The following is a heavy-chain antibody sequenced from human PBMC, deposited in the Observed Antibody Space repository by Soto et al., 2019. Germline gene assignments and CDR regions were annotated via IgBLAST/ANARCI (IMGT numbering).Heavy chain of an antibody. D-gene: IGHD5-12*01. CDR1: GGSFSGYY. V-gene: IGHV4-34*01. Sequence: LSLTCAVYGGSFSGYYWSWIRQPPGKGLEWIGEINHSGSTNYNPSLKSRVTISVDTSKNQFSLKLSSVTAADTAVYYCARAASHSGYDFRFYYYGMDVWGQGTTVTVSS. CDR2: INHSGST. CDR3: ARAASHSGYDFRFYYYGMDV. J-gene: IGHJ6*02.